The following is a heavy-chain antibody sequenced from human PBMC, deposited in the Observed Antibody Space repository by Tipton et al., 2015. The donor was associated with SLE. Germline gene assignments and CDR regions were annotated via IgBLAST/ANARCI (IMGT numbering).Heavy chain of an antibody. Sequence: TLSLTCTVSGGSISSGDYYWSWIRQPPGKGLEWIGSIYHSGSTYYNPSLKSRVTISVDTSKNQFSLKLSSVTAADTAVYYCARGDLGYSYGVPLVYWGQGTLVTVSS. CDR3: ARGDLGYSYGVPLVY. V-gene: IGHV4-30-4*01. CDR1: GGSISSGDYY. CDR2: IYHSGST. J-gene: IGHJ4*02. D-gene: IGHD5-18*01.